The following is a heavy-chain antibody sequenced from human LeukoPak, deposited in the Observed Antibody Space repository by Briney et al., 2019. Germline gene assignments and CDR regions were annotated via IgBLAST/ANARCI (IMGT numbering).Heavy chain of an antibody. D-gene: IGHD2-15*01. V-gene: IGHV3-23*01. CDR2: ISGSGGST. CDR3: AKSIGGVVVVAADY. CDR1: GFTFSTYA. Sequence: PGGSLRLSCAASGFTFSTYAMTWVRQAPGKGREWVSVISGSGGSTYYADSVKGRFTLSRDNSKNTIYLQVNSLRAEDTAVYYCAKSIGGVVVVAADYWGQGTLVTVSS. J-gene: IGHJ4*02.